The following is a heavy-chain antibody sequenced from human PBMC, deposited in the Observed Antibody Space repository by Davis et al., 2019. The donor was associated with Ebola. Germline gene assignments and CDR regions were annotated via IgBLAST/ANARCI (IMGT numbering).Heavy chain of an antibody. V-gene: IGHV6-1*01. Sequence: PSETLSLTCAISGDSVSSAGWNWIRQSPSRGLEWLGRTYYNSKWYNDYAVSVKSRITIHPDTSKNQFSLQLNSVTPEDTALYYCTRGWLRGGMDVWGEGTTVTV. CDR1: GDSVSSAG. CDR3: TRGWLRGGMDV. J-gene: IGHJ6*02. CDR2: TYYNSKWYN. D-gene: IGHD5-18*01.